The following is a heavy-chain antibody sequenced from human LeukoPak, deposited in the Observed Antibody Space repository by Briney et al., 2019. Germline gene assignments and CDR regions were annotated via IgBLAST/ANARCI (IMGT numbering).Heavy chain of an antibody. CDR1: GFTFSSYA. CDR2: ISLDGATT. CDR3: ARDKSLGYFDY. J-gene: IGHJ4*02. D-gene: IGHD3-3*02. V-gene: IGHV3-23*01. Sequence: GGSLRLSCAASGFTFSSYAMSWVRQAPGKGLEWVSGISLDGATTYYAGSVEGRFTISRDNAKNSLYLQMNSLRAEDTAVYYCARDKSLGYFDYWGQGTLVTVSS.